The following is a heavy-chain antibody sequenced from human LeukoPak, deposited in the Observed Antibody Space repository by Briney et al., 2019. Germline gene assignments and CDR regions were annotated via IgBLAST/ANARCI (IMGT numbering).Heavy chain of an antibody. V-gene: IGHV3-11*01. CDR3: ARVGRDSGSGSYYGIDY. J-gene: IGHJ4*02. Sequence: GGSLRLSCAASGFTFSDYYMSWIRQAPGKGLEWASYISSSGSTIYYADSVKGRFTISRDNAKDSLYLQMNSLRAEDTAVYYCARVGRDSGSGSYYGIDYWGQGTLVTVSS. CDR2: ISSSGSTI. D-gene: IGHD3-10*01. CDR1: GFTFSDYY.